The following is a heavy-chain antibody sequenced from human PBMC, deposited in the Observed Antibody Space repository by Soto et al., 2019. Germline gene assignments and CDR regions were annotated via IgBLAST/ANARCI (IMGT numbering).Heavy chain of an antibody. D-gene: IGHD1-1*01. V-gene: IGHV4-59*01. CDR2: IFYSGGT. CDR1: GGSFSSYY. CDR3: ARDRNWKGFYGMDV. J-gene: IGHJ6*02. Sequence: PSETLSLTCAVYGGSFSSYYWSWIRQPPGKGLEWIGYIFYSGGTNYNPSLKSRVTISLDTSKNQFSLKLSSVTAADTALYYCARDRNWKGFYGMDVWGQGTTVTVSS.